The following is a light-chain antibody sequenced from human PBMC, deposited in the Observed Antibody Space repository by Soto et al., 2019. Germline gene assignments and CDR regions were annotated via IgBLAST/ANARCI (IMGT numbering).Light chain of an antibody. J-gene: IGKJ1*01. V-gene: IGKV3-11*01. CDR3: QQRSNWQRT. CDR1: QSVSSY. CDR2: DAS. Sequence: EIVLTQSPATLSLSPGERATLSCRASQSVSSYLAWFQQKPGQAPRLLIYDASNRATGIPARFSGSGSGTAFTLTISRLEPEDFAVYYCQQRSNWQRTFGQGTKVEIK.